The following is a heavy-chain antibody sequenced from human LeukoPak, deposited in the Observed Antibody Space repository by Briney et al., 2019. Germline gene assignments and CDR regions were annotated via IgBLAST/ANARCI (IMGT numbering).Heavy chain of an antibody. CDR1: GYTFTGYY. D-gene: IGHD4-17*01. Sequence: ASVKVSCKASGYTFTGYYMHWVRQAPGQGLEWMGWINPHSGGTNYAQNFRGWVTVARDTSINTAYMELSSLRSDDTAVYYCAGGYHGDYYLDFWGQGTLVTVSS. V-gene: IGHV1-2*04. CDR3: AGGYHGDYYLDF. CDR2: INPHSGGT. J-gene: IGHJ4*02.